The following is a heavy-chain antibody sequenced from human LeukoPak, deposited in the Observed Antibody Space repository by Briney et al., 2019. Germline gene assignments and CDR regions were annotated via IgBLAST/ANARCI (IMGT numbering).Heavy chain of an antibody. D-gene: IGHD3-10*01. V-gene: IGHV1-2*02. J-gene: IGHJ5*02. Sequence: ASVKVSCKASGYTFTGYYMHWVRQAPGQGLEWMGWINPNSGGTNYAQKFQGRVTMTRDTSISTAYMELSRLRSDDMAVYYCARVAGFGELFALHWFDPWGQGTLVTVSS. CDR3: ARVAGFGELFALHWFDP. CDR1: GYTFTGYY. CDR2: INPNSGGT.